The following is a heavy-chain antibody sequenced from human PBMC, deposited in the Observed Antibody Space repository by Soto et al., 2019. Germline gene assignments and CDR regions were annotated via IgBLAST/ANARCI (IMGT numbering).Heavy chain of an antibody. J-gene: IGHJ6*02. Sequence: EVQLVESGGGLVQPGGSLRVSCAASGFTFGSYWMNWVRQAPGKGLVWVSRIDSDGSSTTYADSVKGRFTTSRDNAKNTLYLQMSSLRVEDTAVYYSARGRPYSMDVWGQGTTVTVSS. CDR2: IDSDGSST. V-gene: IGHV3-74*01. CDR1: GFTFGSYW. CDR3: ARGRPYSMDV.